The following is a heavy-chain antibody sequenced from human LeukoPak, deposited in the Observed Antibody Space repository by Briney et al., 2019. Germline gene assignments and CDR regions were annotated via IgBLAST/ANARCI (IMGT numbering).Heavy chain of an antibody. J-gene: IGHJ1*01. Sequence: ASVKVSCKASGGTFSSYAISWVRQAPGQGLEWMGGIIPIFGTANYAQKFQGRVTITADESTSTAYMELSSLRSEDTAVYYCATEGPTGFQHWGQGTLVTVSS. CDR3: ATEGPTGFQH. CDR1: GGTFSSYA. V-gene: IGHV1-69*01. CDR2: IIPIFGTA.